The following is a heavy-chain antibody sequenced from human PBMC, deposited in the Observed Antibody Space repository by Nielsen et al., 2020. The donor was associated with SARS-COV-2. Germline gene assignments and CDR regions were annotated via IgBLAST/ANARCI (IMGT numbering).Heavy chain of an antibody. D-gene: IGHD6-19*01. CDR2: IYPGDSDT. CDR1: GYSFTSYW. V-gene: IGHV5-51*01. Sequence: GESLKISCKGSGYSFTSYWIGWVRQMPGKGPEWMGIIYPGDSDTRYSPSFQGQVTISADKSISTAYLQWSSLKASDTAMYYCARRLVSSGWYGAYWYFDLWGRGTLVTVSS. J-gene: IGHJ2*01. CDR3: ARRLVSSGWYGAYWYFDL.